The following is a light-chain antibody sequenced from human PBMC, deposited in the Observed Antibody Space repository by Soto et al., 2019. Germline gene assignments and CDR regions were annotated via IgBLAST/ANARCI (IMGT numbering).Light chain of an antibody. J-gene: IGKJ5*01. V-gene: IGKV3-20*01. CDR1: QSVTSNY. CDR2: AAS. Sequence: EIVLTQSPGTLSLSPGERATLSCRASQSVTSNYLAWYQLKPGQAPRLLIYAASNTATGIPYRFSGSGSGTDFTLSISRLEPEDFAVYYCQQYGSTPSITFGQGTRLEIK. CDR3: QQYGSTPSIT.